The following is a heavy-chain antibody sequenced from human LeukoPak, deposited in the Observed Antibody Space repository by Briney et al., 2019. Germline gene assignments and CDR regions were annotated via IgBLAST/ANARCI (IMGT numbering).Heavy chain of an antibody. CDR2: LKSRSQGGTA. J-gene: IGHJ5*02. Sequence: PGGSPRLSCAASGFTFNTAYMSWLRQTPGKGLEWVGRLKSRSQGGTADYAAPVKGRFTISRDDSKNTLYLQMNSLKIEDTGVYYCATDRNWFDPWGQGTLVTVSS. V-gene: IGHV3-15*01. CDR3: ATDRNWFDP. CDR1: GFTFNTAY.